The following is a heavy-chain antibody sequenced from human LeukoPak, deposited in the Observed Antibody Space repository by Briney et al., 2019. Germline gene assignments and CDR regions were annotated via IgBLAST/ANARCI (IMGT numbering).Heavy chain of an antibody. CDR2: ISHDGRSI. Sequence: GGSLRLSCAASGFTFSDYYMSWIRQSPEKGLEWVSYISHDGRSIYYADSVKGRFTISRDNSKNTLYVQMNSLRAEDTAVYYCAKARITGTTGWGDVWDYWGQGTLVTVSS. CDR3: AKARITGTTGWGDVWDY. CDR1: GFTFSDYY. V-gene: IGHV3-11*01. J-gene: IGHJ4*02. D-gene: IGHD1-20*01.